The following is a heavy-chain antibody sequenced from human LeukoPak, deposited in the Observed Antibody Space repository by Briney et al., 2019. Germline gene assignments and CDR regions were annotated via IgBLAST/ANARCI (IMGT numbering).Heavy chain of an antibody. CDR2: IFNSGTT. CDR3: ADTYGN. V-gene: IGHV4-30-4*01. D-gene: IGHD3-10*01. J-gene: IGHJ4*02. CDR1: GASVKSEFYY. Sequence: SETLSLTCTVSGASVKSEFYYWSWIRQPPGKGLERIGYIFNSGTTYYTPSLKSRMTISLDTSKNQFSLSLRSVTASDTAVYYCADTYGNWGRGILVTVSS.